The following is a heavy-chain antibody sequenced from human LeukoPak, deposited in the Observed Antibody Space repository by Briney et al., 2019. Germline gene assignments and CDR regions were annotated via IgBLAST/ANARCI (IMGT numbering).Heavy chain of an antibody. D-gene: IGHD5-18*01. CDR1: GGSISSYY. J-gene: IGHJ6*02. V-gene: IGHV4-59*08. CDR2: IYYSGST. Sequence: PSETLSLTCTVSGGSISSYYWSWIRQPPGKGLEWIGYIYYSGSTNYNPSLKSRVTISVDTSKNQFSLKLSSVTAADTAVYYCARHEVPQYSCVYYYYYGMDVWGQGTTVTVSS. CDR3: ARHEVPQYSCVYYYYYGMDV.